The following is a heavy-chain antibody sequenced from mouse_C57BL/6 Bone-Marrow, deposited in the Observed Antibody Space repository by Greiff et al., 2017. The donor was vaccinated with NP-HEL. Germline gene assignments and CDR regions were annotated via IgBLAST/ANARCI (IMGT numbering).Heavy chain of an antibody. CDR1: GYSITSGYY. D-gene: IGHD1-1*01. Sequence: EVQLQESGPGLVKPSQSLSLTCSVTGYSITSGYYWNWIRQFPGNKLEWMGYISYDGSNNYNPSLKNRISITRDTSKNQFFLKLNSATTEDTATYYCAREHYYGSRAWFAYWGQGTLVTVSA. V-gene: IGHV3-6*01. CDR2: ISYDGSN. CDR3: AREHYYGSRAWFAY. J-gene: IGHJ3*01.